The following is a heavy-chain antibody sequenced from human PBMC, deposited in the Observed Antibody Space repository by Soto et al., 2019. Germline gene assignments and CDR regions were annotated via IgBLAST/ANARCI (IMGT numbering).Heavy chain of an antibody. CDR2: IIPLTETP. Sequence: QVQVVQSGAEVKKPGSSVQVSCKASGGTFRNYAISWVRQAPGHGLEWVGGIIPLTETPVYAQTVQGRRTITADAVTSAAYMKLSRLRSDGPAAYSCAIGTSNSWTCDFWGQGNLVTVSS. D-gene: IGHD2-2*01. CDR1: GGTFRNYA. V-gene: IGHV1-69*01. CDR3: AIGTSNSWTCDF. J-gene: IGHJ4*02.